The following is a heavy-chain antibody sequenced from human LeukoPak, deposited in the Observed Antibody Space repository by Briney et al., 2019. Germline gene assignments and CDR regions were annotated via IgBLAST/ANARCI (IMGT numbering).Heavy chain of an antibody. CDR1: GFTFSSYG. D-gene: IGHD3-9*01. CDR2: IRYDGSNK. Sequence: GGSLRLSCAASGFTFSSYGMHWVRQAPGKGLEWVAFIRYDGSNKYYADSVKGRFTISRDNSKNTLYLQMNSLRAEDTAVYYCAKASVLRYFDWSDAFDIWGQGTMVTVSS. V-gene: IGHV3-30*02. CDR3: AKASVLRYFDWSDAFDI. J-gene: IGHJ3*02.